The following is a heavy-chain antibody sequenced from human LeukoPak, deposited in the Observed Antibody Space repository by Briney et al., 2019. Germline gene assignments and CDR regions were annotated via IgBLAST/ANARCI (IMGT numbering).Heavy chain of an antibody. D-gene: IGHD1-7*01. Sequence: PSETLSLTCAVYGGSFDTYHWIWIRQSPARGLEWIGVINPGGRINYNPSLMSRVTISIDTSKKQFSLNLSSVTAADTAVYYCARRWNYGIYYYIDVWGTGTTVTVSS. CDR1: GGSFDTYH. CDR2: INPGGRI. J-gene: IGHJ6*03. V-gene: IGHV4-34*01. CDR3: ARRWNYGIYYYIDV.